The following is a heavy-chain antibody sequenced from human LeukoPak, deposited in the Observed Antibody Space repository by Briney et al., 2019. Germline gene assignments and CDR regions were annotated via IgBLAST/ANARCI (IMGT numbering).Heavy chain of an antibody. CDR1: GFNFGNYG. Sequence: PGGTLRLSCAASGFNFGNYGMNWVRQAPGKGLEWVSGIRASGRTTDYADSVKGRFTISRDTSKNTLHLQMNSLRAEDTAVYYCAKSRVFLLYYFDYWGQGTLVTVSS. D-gene: IGHD2/OR15-2a*01. J-gene: IGHJ4*02. CDR3: AKSRVFLLYYFDY. CDR2: IRASGRTT. V-gene: IGHV3-23*01.